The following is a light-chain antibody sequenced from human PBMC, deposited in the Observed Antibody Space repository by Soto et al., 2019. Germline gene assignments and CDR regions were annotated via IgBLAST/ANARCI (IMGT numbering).Light chain of an antibody. CDR2: GAS. CDR1: QSVRSTY. J-gene: IGKJ2*01. CDR3: QQHGSSAFT. Sequence: EIVLIQSPGTLSLSPGEGATLSYRASQSVRSTYLAWYQQKPGQAPRLLIYGASNRATGIPDRFSGSGSGTDFTLTISRLEPEDFAVYYCQQHGSSAFTFGQGTKLQIK. V-gene: IGKV3-20*01.